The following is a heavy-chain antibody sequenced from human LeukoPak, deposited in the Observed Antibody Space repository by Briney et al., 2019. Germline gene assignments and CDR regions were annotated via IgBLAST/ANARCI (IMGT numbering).Heavy chain of an antibody. CDR1: GGSISSYY. J-gene: IGHJ4*02. Sequence: PSETLSLTCSVSGGSISSYYWSWIRQPPGQALEWIGYIYYSGSTNYNSPLKSRVTISVDTSKNQFSLKLSSVTAADTAVYYCARLSYSRGWAIDYWGQGTLVTVSS. CDR2: IYYSGST. V-gene: IGHV4-59*08. D-gene: IGHD6-19*01. CDR3: ARLSYSRGWAIDY.